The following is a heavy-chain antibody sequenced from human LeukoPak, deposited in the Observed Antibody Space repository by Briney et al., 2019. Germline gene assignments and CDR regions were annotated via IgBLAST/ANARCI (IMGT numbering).Heavy chain of an antibody. CDR2: MSGSSNYI. Sequence: PGGSLRLPCAASGFTFSSYSMNWVRQAPGKGLEWVSFMSGSSNYIYYADSVKGRFTISRDNAKNSLYLQMNRLRAEDTAVYYCARVGSTWSYFDYWGQGTLVTVSS. CDR1: GFTFSSYS. J-gene: IGHJ4*02. D-gene: IGHD6-13*01. CDR3: ARVGSTWSYFDY. V-gene: IGHV3-21*01.